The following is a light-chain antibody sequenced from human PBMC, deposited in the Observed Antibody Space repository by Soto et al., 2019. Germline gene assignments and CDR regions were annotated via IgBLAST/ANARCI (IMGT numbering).Light chain of an antibody. CDR3: EAWDGSLNNVL. J-gene: IGLJ2*01. CDR2: GNN. V-gene: IGLV1-44*01. CDR1: GSSIGTNT. Sequence: QSVLTQPPSASGTPGQRVTISCSGSGSSIGTNTVNWYRQLPGTAPKLLIYGNNQRPSGVPDRFSGSKSGTSASLGISGLQSEDEADYYCEAWDGSLNNVLFGGGTKLTVL.